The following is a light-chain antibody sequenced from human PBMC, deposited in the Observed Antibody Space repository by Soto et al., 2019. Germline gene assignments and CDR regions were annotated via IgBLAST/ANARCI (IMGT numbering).Light chain of an antibody. CDR2: DAS. V-gene: IGKV1-39*01. CDR1: QDISNY. Sequence: DIHMTQSRSTLAASLGGIVTITCQASQDISNYLNWYQQKPGKAPKLLIYDASNLQSGVPPRFSGSGSGTDFTLTISSLQPEDVATYLCQQSYTTPITLGQGSRLEIK. CDR3: QQSYTTPIT. J-gene: IGKJ5*01.